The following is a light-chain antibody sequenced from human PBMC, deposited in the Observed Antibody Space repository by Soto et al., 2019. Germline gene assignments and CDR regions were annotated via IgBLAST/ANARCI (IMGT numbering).Light chain of an antibody. Sequence: QSALTQPASVSGSPGQSITISCTGTSSDVGGYNYVSWYQQHPGKAPKLMIYDVSNRPSGVSNRFSGSKSGNTASLTISGLQADDEPDYYCTSYTSSSTYVVFGGGTKVTLL. V-gene: IGLV2-14*01. CDR1: SSDVGGYNY. CDR3: TSYTSSSTYVV. J-gene: IGLJ2*01. CDR2: DVS.